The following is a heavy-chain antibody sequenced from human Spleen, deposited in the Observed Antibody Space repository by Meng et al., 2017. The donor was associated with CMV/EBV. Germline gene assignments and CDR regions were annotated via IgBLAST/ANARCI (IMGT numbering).Heavy chain of an antibody. J-gene: IGHJ6*02. CDR1: GGSISSSSHY. V-gene: IGHV4-39*07. CDR2: MHSSGTT. CDR3: RCSFGLRGLDV. D-gene: IGHD3-3*02. Sequence: SETLSLTCTVSGGSISSSSHYWGWIRQSPGKGLEWIGNMHSSGTTYYNPSLRSRVTISQDTSRNQFSLKVSSVTAADTAVYYCRCSFGLRGLDVWGQGTTVTVSS.